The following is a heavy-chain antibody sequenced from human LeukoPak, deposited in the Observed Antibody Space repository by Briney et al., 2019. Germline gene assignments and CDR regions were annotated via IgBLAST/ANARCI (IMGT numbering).Heavy chain of an antibody. D-gene: IGHD1-26*01. CDR1: GGSFSGYY. CDR3: ARGNFVAGATSWFDP. J-gene: IGHJ5*02. CDR2: INHSGNT. V-gene: IGHV4-34*01. Sequence: SETLSLTCAVSGGSFSGYYWSWIRQPPGKGLEWFGEINHSGNTNYNPSLKSRVTISVDTSKNQFSLKLSCVTAADTAVYYCARGNFVAGATSWFDPWGQGTLVTVSS.